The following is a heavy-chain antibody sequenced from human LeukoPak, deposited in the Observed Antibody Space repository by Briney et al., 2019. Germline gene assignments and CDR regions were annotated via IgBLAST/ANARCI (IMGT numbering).Heavy chain of an antibody. CDR3: ATRAGSSSSPISFDY. Sequence: GGSLRLSCAASGFTFSSYAMSWVRQAPGKGLEWVSAISGSGGSTYYADSVKGRFTISRDNSKNTLYLQMNSLRAEDTAVYYCATRAGSSSSPISFDYWGQGTLVTVSS. J-gene: IGHJ4*02. CDR2: ISGSGGST. D-gene: IGHD6-6*01. CDR1: GFTFSSYA. V-gene: IGHV3-23*01.